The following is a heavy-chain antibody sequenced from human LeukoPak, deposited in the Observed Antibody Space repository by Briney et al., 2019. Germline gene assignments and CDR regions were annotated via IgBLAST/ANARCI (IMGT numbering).Heavy chain of an antibody. Sequence: SETLSLTCTVSGGSISSYYWSWIRQPPGKGLEWIGYIYYSGSTNYNPSLKSRVTISVDTSKNQFSLKLSSVTAADAAVYYCARDCRRSSGRCGSDYWGQGTLVTVSS. D-gene: IGHD6-13*01. CDR3: ARDCRRSSGRCGSDY. CDR1: GGSISSYY. V-gene: IGHV4-59*12. J-gene: IGHJ4*02. CDR2: IYYSGST.